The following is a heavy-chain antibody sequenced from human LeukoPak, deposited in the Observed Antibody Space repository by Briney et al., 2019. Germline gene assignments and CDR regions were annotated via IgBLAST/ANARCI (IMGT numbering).Heavy chain of an antibody. Sequence: PSETLSLTCTVSGYSISSGYYWGWIRQPPGKGLEWIGSIYHSGSTYYNPSLKSRVTISVDTSKNQFSLKLSSVTAADTAVYYCAIEMSIAVAGTGVGGGFDPWGQGTLVTVSS. CDR3: AIEMSIAVAGTGVGGGFDP. D-gene: IGHD6-19*01. CDR2: IYHSGST. CDR1: GYSISSGYY. J-gene: IGHJ5*02. V-gene: IGHV4-38-2*02.